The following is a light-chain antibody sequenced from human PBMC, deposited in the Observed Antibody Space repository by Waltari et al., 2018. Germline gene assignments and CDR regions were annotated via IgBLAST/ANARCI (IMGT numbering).Light chain of an antibody. V-gene: IGKV3-15*01. CDR1: QSVSSN. CDR2: AAS. J-gene: IGKJ1*01. Sequence: EIVMTQSPATLSVSPGERATLPCRASQSVSSNLAWYQQKPGQVPRLLIYAASTRATGIPARFSGSGSGTEFTLTISSMQSEDFAVYYCQHYNNWPPWTFGQGTKVEIK. CDR3: QHYNNWPPWT.